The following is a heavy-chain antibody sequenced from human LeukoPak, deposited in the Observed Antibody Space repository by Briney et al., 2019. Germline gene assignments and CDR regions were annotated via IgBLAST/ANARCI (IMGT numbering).Heavy chain of an antibody. Sequence: PGGSLRLSCAASGFTFSTYAMHWVRQAPGKGLEYVSAITSNGGSTYYANSVKGRFTISRDNSKNTLYLQMGSLRAEDMAVYYCASVGATTSPYFLDYWGQGTLVTVSS. CDR2: ITSNGGST. D-gene: IGHD1-26*01. V-gene: IGHV3-64*01. CDR3: ASVGATTSPYFLDY. CDR1: GFTFSTYA. J-gene: IGHJ4*02.